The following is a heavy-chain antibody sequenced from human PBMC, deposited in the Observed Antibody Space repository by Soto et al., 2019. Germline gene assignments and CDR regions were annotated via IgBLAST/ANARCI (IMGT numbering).Heavy chain of an antibody. Sequence: QVQLVQSGAEVKKPGAPVKVSCKASGYTFTSYGISWVLQAPGQGLEWMGWISAYNGNTNYAQKLQGRVTMTTDTSTSTAYMELRSLRSDDTAVYYCARDYSVVARGAISVALDIWGQGTMVTVSS. CDR3: ARDYSVVARGAISVALDI. CDR2: ISAYNGNT. J-gene: IGHJ3*02. V-gene: IGHV1-18*01. D-gene: IGHD2-15*01. CDR1: GYTFTSYG.